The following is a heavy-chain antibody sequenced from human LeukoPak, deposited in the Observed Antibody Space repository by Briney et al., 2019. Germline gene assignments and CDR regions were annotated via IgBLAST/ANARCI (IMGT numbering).Heavy chain of an antibody. V-gene: IGHV2-5*02. J-gene: IGHJ5*01. CDR1: RFSLRTTGVG. D-gene: IGHD4-17*01. Sequence: GATLVYPTQTLTLTSTFSRFSLRTTGVGVGWIRQPPGKALEGIALIYWDGDERYSPSLRSRLTITKDTSKNLVVLTMTNMDPVDTATYVCAHRRGASTTVTSHFDSWGQGTLVTVSS. CDR3: AHRRGASTTVTSHFDS. CDR2: IYWDGDE.